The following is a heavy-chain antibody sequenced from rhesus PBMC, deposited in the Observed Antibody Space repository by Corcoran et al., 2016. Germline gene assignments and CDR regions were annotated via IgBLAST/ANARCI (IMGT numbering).Heavy chain of an antibody. Sequence: QVQLQESGPGLVKPSETLSLTCAVSGGSISDTYYWNWIRQSPGKGLEWVGNICGHCSFTYHNPSLKSRVTISKDTSKNQFFLSLESVTAADTAVYYCVTEGGSPGTSGWDSWGQGVLVTVSS. CDR2: ICGHCSFT. V-gene: IGHV4S9*01. J-gene: IGHJ4*01. CDR1: GGSISDTYY. CDR3: VTEGGSPGTSGWDS. D-gene: IGHD6-31*01.